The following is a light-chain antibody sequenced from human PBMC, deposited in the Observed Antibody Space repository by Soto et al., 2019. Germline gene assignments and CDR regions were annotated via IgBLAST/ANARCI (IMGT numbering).Light chain of an antibody. Sequence: DIQMTQSPSSVSASVGDRVTITCRASQGISSWLAWYQQKPGKAPKLLIYAASSLQSGVPSRFSGGGSGTDFTRPVSRLQPEDFATYCCHRAHSFPHTFGQGTKLEIK. J-gene: IGKJ2*01. CDR2: AAS. CDR3: HRAHSFPHT. CDR1: QGISSW. V-gene: IGKV1-12*01.